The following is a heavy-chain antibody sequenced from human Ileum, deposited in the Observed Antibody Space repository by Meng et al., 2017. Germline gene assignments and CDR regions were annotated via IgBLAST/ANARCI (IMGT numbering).Heavy chain of an antibody. CDR3: AKGYNYD. J-gene: IGHJ4*02. D-gene: IGHD5-18*01. V-gene: IGHV3-23*01. CDR2: ISGGCSNT. CDR1: GLTVSTYA. Sequence: LEFGGGLSKPCASLRCSLDAAGLTVSTYAMTWVRQAPGKGLEWVSGISGGCSNTYYADSVKGRFTISRDNSKNTVYLQMNSLRAVDTALYYCAKGYNYDLGQGTLVTVSS.